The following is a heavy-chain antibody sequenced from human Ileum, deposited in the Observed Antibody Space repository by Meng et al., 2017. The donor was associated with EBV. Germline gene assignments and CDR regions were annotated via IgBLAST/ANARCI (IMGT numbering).Heavy chain of an antibody. CDR2: FYEGTT. D-gene: IGHD1-26*01. V-gene: IGHV4-59*01. J-gene: IGHJ4*02. CDR1: GVSNSGNY. Sequence: VQPPEAGPGLVKPSGTLSLTCDVSGVSNSGNYWSWIRQSPVKGLEWIGFFYEGTTNYNPSLKSRVTIAAGPANNQISLRLSSVTSADTAVYYCAKGGQWDPLDSWGRGILVTVSS. CDR3: AKGGQWDPLDS.